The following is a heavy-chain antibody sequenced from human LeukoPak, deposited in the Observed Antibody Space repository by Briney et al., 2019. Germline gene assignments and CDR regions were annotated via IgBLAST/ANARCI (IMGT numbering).Heavy chain of an antibody. CDR3: ATNSIGYCSGGSCYQVSDY. J-gene: IGHJ4*02. D-gene: IGHD2-15*01. CDR2: IYTSGST. Sequence: SETLSLTCTVSGGSISSYYWSWIRQPAGKGLEWIGRIYTSGSTNYNPSLKSRVTISVDKSKKQFSLKLSSVTAADTAVYYCATNSIGYCSGGSCYQVSDYWGQGTLVTVSS. CDR1: GGSISSYY. V-gene: IGHV4-4*07.